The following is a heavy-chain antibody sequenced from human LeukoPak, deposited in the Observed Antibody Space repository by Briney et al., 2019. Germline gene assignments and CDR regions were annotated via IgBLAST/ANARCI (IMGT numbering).Heavy chain of an antibody. V-gene: IGHV3-33*01. CDR2: IWYDGSNK. CDR1: GFTFSSYG. Sequence: GGSLRLSCAAPGFTFSSYGMHWVRQAPGKGLEWVAVIWYDGSNKYYADSVKGRFTISRDNSKNTLYLQMNSLRAEDTAVYYCARSGIAAAGTSNYKYYFDYWGQGTLVTVSS. CDR3: ARSGIAAAGTSNYKYYFDY. J-gene: IGHJ4*02. D-gene: IGHD6-13*01.